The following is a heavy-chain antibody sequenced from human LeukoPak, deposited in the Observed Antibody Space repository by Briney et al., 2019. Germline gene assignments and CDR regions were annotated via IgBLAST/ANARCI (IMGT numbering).Heavy chain of an antibody. Sequence: RGRSLRLSCAASGFTFSSYGMHWVRQAPGKGLEWVAVIWYDGSNKYYADSVKGRFTISRDNSKNTLYLQMNSLRAEDTAVYYCARDPAPQAVAGLPYETYYYYYGMDVWGKGTTVTVSS. CDR3: ARDPAPQAVAGLPYETYYYYYGMDV. CDR2: IWYDGSNK. V-gene: IGHV3-33*01. D-gene: IGHD6-19*01. J-gene: IGHJ6*04. CDR1: GFTFSSYG.